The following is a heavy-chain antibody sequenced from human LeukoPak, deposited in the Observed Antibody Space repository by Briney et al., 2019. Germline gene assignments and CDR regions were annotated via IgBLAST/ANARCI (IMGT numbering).Heavy chain of an antibody. D-gene: IGHD2-8*01. CDR1: GFTFSSYA. CDR2: ISGRGGST. J-gene: IGHJ5*02. V-gene: IGHV3-23*01. Sequence: PGXXLRLSCAASGFTFSSYAMSWVRQAPGKGMEWVSAISGRGGSTYYAESVKGRFTIYRDNSKNTLYLQMNSLRAEDTAVYYCAKDGIGYCTNGVCRYNWFDPWGQGTLVTVSS. CDR3: AKDGIGYCTNGVCRYNWFDP.